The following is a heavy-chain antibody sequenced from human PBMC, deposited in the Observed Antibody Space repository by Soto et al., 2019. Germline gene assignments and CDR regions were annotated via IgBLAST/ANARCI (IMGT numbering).Heavy chain of an antibody. CDR3: VKSRDYYEA. D-gene: IGHD3-16*01. Sequence: PSETLSLTCTVSGGSISSGDYYWSWIRQPPGKGLEWIRYIYYSGSTYSNPSLKSRFTISVDTSKNQFSLKVNSVTAADTAVYYCVKSRDYYEAWGQGTLVTVSS. CDR2: IYYSGST. J-gene: IGHJ5*02. CDR1: GGSISSGDYY. V-gene: IGHV4-30-4*01.